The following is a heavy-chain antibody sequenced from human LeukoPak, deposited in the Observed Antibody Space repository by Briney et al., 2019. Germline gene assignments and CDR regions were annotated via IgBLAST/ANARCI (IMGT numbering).Heavy chain of an antibody. V-gene: IGHV3-48*01. CDR2: ISSSSSTI. CDR3: ARRAGAYTHPYDY. Sequence: PGGSLRLPCAASGFPFSSYSMNWVRQAPGKGLEWVSYISSSSSTIYYADSVKSRFTISRDNAKNSLYLQMNSLRAEDTAVYYCARRAGAYTHPYDYWGQGTLVTVS. CDR1: GFPFSSYS. J-gene: IGHJ4*02. D-gene: IGHD3-16*01.